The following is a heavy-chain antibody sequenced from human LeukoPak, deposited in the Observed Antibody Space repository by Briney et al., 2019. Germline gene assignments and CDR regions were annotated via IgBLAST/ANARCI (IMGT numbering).Heavy chain of an antibody. CDR3: AKPGGEWTLVMVDLDY. CDR1: GFTFSSYN. CDR2: ISFDGSNK. V-gene: IGHV3-30*18. J-gene: IGHJ4*02. Sequence: GGSLRLSCAASGFTFSSYNMNWVRQAPGKGLEWVAVISFDGSNKDYADSVKGRFTISRDNSKNTIYLQMNSLRPEDTALYYCAKPGGEWTLVMVDLDYWGQGTLVTVSS. D-gene: IGHD3-16*01.